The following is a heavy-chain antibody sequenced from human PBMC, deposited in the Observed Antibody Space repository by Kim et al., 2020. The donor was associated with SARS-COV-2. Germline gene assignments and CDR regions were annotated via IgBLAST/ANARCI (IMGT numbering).Heavy chain of an antibody. CDR3: AGLYAYNCFDP. Sequence: SETLSLTCSVSGGSISSSISYLGWIRQPPGKGLEWIGSLSYSGRTYYNPSLKSRVTISVDTSKNQFSLNLSSVTAADTAVYYCAGLYAYNCFDPWGQGTLVTVSS. D-gene: IGHD4-17*01. V-gene: IGHV4-39*01. CDR1: GGSISSSISY. J-gene: IGHJ5*02. CDR2: LSYSGRT.